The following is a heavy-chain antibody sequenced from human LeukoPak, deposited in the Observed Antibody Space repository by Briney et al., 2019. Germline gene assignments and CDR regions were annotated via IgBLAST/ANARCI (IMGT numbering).Heavy chain of an antibody. CDR1: GFTFSSYG. CDR3: ARDMGTTVTTNWFDP. D-gene: IGHD4-17*01. CDR2: IRYDGSNK. J-gene: IGHJ5*02. V-gene: IGHV3-30*02. Sequence: GGSLRLSCAASGFTFSSYGMHWVRQAPGKGLEWVAFIRYDGSNKYYADSVKGRFTISRDNSKNSLYLQMNSLRAEDTAVYYCARDMGTTVTTNWFDPWGQGTLVTVSS.